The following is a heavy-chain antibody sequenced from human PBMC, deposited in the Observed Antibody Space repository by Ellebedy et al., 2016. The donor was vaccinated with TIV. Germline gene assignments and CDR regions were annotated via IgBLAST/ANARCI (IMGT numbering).Heavy chain of an antibody. CDR1: GFIFDDYD. Sequence: GESLKISXAASGFIFDDYDMSWVRQALGKGLEWVSGINWNGTSTGYADSVKGRFTISRDNAKNSLYLQMNSLRAEDTALYYCARDILGSSPDYWGQGTLVTVSS. CDR2: INWNGTST. J-gene: IGHJ4*02. V-gene: IGHV3-20*04. CDR3: ARDILGSSPDY. D-gene: IGHD3-10*01.